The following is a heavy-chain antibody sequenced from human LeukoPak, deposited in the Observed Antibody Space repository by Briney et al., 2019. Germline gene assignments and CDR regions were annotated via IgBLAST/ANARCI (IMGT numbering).Heavy chain of an antibody. CDR1: GFTFSEYW. CDR3: SGDPGDY. D-gene: IGHD7-27*01. J-gene: IGHJ4*02. Sequence: GGSLRLSCAGSGFTFSEYWMSWVRQAPGKGLEWVANINQDGSETYYVDSVEGRLTISRDNAKNSLFLQMSSLRAEDTAVYFCSGDPGDYWGQGTLVTVSS. CDR2: INQDGSET. V-gene: IGHV3-7*04.